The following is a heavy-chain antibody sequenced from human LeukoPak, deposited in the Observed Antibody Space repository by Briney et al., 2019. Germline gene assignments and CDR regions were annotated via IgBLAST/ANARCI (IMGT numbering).Heavy chain of an antibody. CDR2: IYYSGST. J-gene: IGHJ4*02. D-gene: IGHD6-13*01. CDR3: ARDRPYSSSSYYFDY. CDR1: GGSVSSGSYY. V-gene: IGHV4-61*01. Sequence: SETLSLTCTVSGGSVSSGSYYWSWVRQPPGKGLEWIGYIYYSGSTNYNPSLKSRVTISVDTSKNQYSLKLSSVTAADTAVYYCARDRPYSSSSYYFDYWGQGTLVTVFS.